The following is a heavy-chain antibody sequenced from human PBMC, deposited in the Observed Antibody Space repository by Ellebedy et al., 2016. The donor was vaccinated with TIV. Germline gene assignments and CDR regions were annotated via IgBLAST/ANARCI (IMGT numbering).Heavy chain of an antibody. CDR3: AKDLANWGIRFFDL. CDR2: ISGSGMST. D-gene: IGHD7-27*01. Sequence: GESLKISCAASGFSFSNYAMSWVRQAPGKGLEWVSAISGSGMSTYYVDSVKGRFIISRDNSKDTFYLQMNRLRVEDTAVYYCAKDLANWGIRFFDLWGRGTLVTVSS. CDR1: GFSFSNYA. J-gene: IGHJ2*01. V-gene: IGHV3-23*01.